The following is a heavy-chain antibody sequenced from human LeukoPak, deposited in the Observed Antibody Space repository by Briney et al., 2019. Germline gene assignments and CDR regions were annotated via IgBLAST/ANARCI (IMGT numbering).Heavy chain of an antibody. CDR1: GGSFSDYY. J-gene: IGHJ4*02. D-gene: IGHD1-26*01. V-gene: IGHV4-34*01. Sequence: SETLSLTCAVYGGSFSDYYWSWIRQPPGKGLEWIGEINHSGSTKYNPSLKSRVTISVDTSKNQFSLKLSSVTAADTAVYYCASVRLGGMTDFDYWGQGILVTVSS. CDR2: INHSGST. CDR3: ASVRLGGMTDFDY.